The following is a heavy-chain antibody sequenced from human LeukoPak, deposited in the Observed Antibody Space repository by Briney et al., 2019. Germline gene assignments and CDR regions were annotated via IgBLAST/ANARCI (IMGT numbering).Heavy chain of an antibody. CDR2: ISSSAYTI. Sequence: GGSLRLSCAASGFTFSSYEMNCVRQAPGKGLEWISYISSSAYTIYYADSVKGRFTISRDNTKNSLYLQMNSLRAEDTAVYYCARDGHDYGDYFFDYWGQGTLVTVSS. J-gene: IGHJ4*02. D-gene: IGHD4-17*01. CDR1: GFTFSSYE. V-gene: IGHV3-48*03. CDR3: ARDGHDYGDYFFDY.